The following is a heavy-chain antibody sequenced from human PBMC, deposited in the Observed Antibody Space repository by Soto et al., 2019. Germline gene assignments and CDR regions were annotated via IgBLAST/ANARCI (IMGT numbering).Heavy chain of an antibody. CDR2: ISGRGGST. V-gene: IGHV3-23*01. D-gene: IGHD2-15*01. CDR1: GFTFSSYA. J-gene: IGHJ4*02. Sequence: EVQLLESGGGLVQPGGSLRLSCAAPGFTFSSYAMSWVRQAPGKGLEWVSGISGRGGSTYYADSVKGRFTISRDNSKNTLYLQMNSLRAEDTAVYYCAKEGGEYGGNFDYWGQGTLVTVSS. CDR3: AKEGGEYGGNFDY.